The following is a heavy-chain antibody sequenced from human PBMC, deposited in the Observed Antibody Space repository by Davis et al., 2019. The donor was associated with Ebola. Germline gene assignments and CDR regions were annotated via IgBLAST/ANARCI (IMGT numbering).Heavy chain of an antibody. CDR3: ASLRRTITGMDDAFDI. J-gene: IGHJ3*02. D-gene: IGHD2-8*02. Sequence: PGGSLRLSCKGSGYSFTNFWIAWVRQMPGKGLEWMGIIYPGDSDTKYSPSFQGQAIISVDKSIETAYLQWSSLKTSDTAMYYCASLRRTITGMDDAFDIWGQGTMVTVSS. CDR1: GYSFTNFW. V-gene: IGHV5-51*01. CDR2: IYPGDSDT.